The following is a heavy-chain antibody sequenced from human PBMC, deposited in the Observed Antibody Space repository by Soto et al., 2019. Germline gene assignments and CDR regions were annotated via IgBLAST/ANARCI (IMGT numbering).Heavy chain of an antibody. Sequence: SVKVSCKASGGTFSSYAISWVRQAPGQGFEWMGGIIPIFGTANYAQKFQGRVTITADESTSTAYMELSSLRSEDTAVYYCARNIVVVVAALYNWFDPWGQGTLVTVSS. D-gene: IGHD2-15*01. V-gene: IGHV1-69*13. CDR2: IIPIFGTA. J-gene: IGHJ5*02. CDR3: ARNIVVVVAALYNWFDP. CDR1: GGTFSSYA.